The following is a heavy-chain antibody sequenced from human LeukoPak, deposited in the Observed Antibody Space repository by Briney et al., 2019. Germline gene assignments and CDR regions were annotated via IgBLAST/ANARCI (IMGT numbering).Heavy chain of an antibody. CDR3: ARAFGSGSQVINYFDF. D-gene: IGHD3-10*01. Sequence: GGSLGLSCAASGFTFITYWMHWVRQAPGKGLVWVSSINSDGSTTTYADSVKGRFTISRDNAKNMVYLQMNSLRAEDTAVYYCARAFGSGSQVINYFDFWGQGTLVTVSS. CDR1: GFTFITYW. J-gene: IGHJ4*02. CDR2: INSDGSTT. V-gene: IGHV3-74*01.